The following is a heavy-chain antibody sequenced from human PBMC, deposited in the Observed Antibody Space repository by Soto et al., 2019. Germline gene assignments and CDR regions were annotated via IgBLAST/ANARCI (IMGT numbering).Heavy chain of an antibody. J-gene: IGHJ3*02. CDR1: GFTFSSYG. CDR2: IWYDGSNK. Sequence: GGSLRLSCAASGFTFSSYGMHWVRQAPGKGLEWVAVIWYDGSNKYYADSVKGRFTISRVNSKNTLYLQMNSLRAEDTAVYYCARNGYSSGWYDAFDIWGQGTMVTVSS. D-gene: IGHD6-19*01. CDR3: ARNGYSSGWYDAFDI. V-gene: IGHV3-33*01.